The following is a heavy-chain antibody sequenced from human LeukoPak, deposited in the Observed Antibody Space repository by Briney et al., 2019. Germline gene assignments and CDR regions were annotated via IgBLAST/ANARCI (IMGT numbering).Heavy chain of an antibody. D-gene: IGHD3-9*01. CDR3: AKWGDYDVLTGYYVSDY. V-gene: IGHV3-23*01. CDR2: ITGGGSGI. Sequence: GASLRLSCAASGFTFSNYAMSWVRQAPGKGLEWISAITGGGSGIYYADSMKSRFTISRDNSKNTLYLQINSLRAEDTAVYYCAKWGDYDVLTGYYVSDYWGQGTLVTVSS. J-gene: IGHJ4*02. CDR1: GFTFSNYA.